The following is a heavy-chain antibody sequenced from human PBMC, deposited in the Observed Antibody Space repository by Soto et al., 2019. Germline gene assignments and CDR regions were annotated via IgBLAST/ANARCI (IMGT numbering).Heavy chain of an antibody. J-gene: IGHJ5*02. D-gene: IGHD3-10*01. Sequence: ASVKVSCKASGYTFTGYFMHWVRQAPGQGLEWMGWINPCSGGADYAQSFQGRVTVTRDTSISTVYMELSRLRFDDTAVYYCARVIRGAYYNSPLDTWGQGTVVTVSS. CDR2: INPCSGGA. CDR1: GYTFTGYF. V-gene: IGHV1-2*02. CDR3: ARVIRGAYYNSPLDT.